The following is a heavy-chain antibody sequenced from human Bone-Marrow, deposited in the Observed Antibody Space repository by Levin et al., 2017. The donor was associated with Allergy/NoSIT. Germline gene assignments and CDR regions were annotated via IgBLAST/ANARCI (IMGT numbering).Heavy chain of an antibody. CDR1: GFTVSSHH. D-gene: IGHD1-1*01. CDR2: IYSDGSA. CDR3: TSWRVGANWYFDL. Sequence: GESLKISCAASGFTVSSHHMSWVRQAPGKGLEWVSFIYSDGSAYYADSVKGRFTISRDNSMNTVYLQMNSLRAEDTAVYYCTSWRVGANWYFDLWGRGTLVTVSS. J-gene: IGHJ2*01. V-gene: IGHV3-53*01.